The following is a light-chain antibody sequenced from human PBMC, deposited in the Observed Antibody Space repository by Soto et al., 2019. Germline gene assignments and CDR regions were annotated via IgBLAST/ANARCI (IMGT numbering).Light chain of an antibody. Sequence: LTQSPSTLSGSIGERAALSCRTSQSIYNNYLAWYQQKPGQAPRLLIYDASNMTTGIPSRFSGSGSGTDFTLTISRLQPDDFATYYCQHYNSSSQAFGQGTKVDIK. CDR3: QHYNSSSQA. CDR1: QSIYNNY. V-gene: IGKV3-20*01. CDR2: DAS. J-gene: IGKJ1*01.